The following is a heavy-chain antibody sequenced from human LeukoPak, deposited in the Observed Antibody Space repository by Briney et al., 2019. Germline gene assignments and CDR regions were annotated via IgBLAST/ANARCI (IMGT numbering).Heavy chain of an antibody. V-gene: IGHV3-33*01. D-gene: IGHD2-15*01. J-gene: IGHJ4*02. CDR3: ARSRGPDRYCSGGTCYFPDGNYDY. Sequence: GSLRLSCAASGFPFSSYGMNWVRQAPGKGLEWVAVIWYDGSNKNYADSVKGRFTISRDNSKNTLYLQMDSLRAEDTAVYHCARSRGPDRYCSGGTCYFPDGNYDYWGQGSLVTVSS. CDR2: IWYDGSNK. CDR1: GFPFSSYG.